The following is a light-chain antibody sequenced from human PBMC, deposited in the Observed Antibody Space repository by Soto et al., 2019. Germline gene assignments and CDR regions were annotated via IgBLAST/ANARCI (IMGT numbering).Light chain of an antibody. J-gene: IGLJ1*01. CDR2: EVG. V-gene: IGLV2-14*01. CDR3: NSYTSSSTHV. Sequence: QSVLTQPASVSGSPGQSITISCTGSSSDVGGHNHVSWYQQHPGKAPKLIIYEVGNRPSGVSNRFSGSKSGNTASLTISGFQAEDEADYYCNSYTSSSTHVFGTGTNVTVL. CDR1: SSDVGGHNH.